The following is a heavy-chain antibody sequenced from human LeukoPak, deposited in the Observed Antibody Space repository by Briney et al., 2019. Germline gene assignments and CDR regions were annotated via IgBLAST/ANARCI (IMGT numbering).Heavy chain of an antibody. Sequence: PGGSLRLSCAASGFTFSSYSMSWVRQSPGKGLEWVSYISSSSSTIYYADSVKGRFTISRDNAKNSLYLQMNSLRAEDTAVYYCARSRYNWNGVWGQGTLVTVSS. CDR3: ARSRYNWNGV. J-gene: IGHJ4*02. D-gene: IGHD1-1*01. CDR2: ISSSSSTI. V-gene: IGHV3-48*01. CDR1: GFTFSSYS.